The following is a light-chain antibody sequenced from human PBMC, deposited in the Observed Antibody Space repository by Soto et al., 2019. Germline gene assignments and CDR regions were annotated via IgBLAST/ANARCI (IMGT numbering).Light chain of an antibody. CDR1: SSDVGGYNY. V-gene: IGLV2-14*01. J-gene: IGLJ2*01. CDR2: DVS. Sequence: QSALTQPASVSGSPGQSITISCTGTSSDVGGYNYVSWYQQHPGKAPKLMIYDVSNRPSGVSNCFSGSKSGNTASLTISGLQAEDEADYYCSSYTSSPVFGGGTKLTVL. CDR3: SSYTSSPV.